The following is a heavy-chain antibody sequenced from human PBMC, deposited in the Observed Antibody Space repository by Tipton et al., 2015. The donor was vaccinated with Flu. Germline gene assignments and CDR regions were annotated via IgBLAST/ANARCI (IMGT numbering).Heavy chain of an antibody. J-gene: IGHJ6*02. CDR3: ARDQGFGGGLTYDYYALAV. D-gene: IGHD3-10*01. V-gene: IGHV4-31*03. Sequence: TLSLTCTVSGGSISSGGAYWSWIRQHPGKGLEWIGCIYYSGSTYYNPSLQSRVTISVDTSKNQFSLKLNSVTAADTAVYYCARDQGFGGGLTYDYYALAVWGQGTTVTVSS. CDR1: GGSISSGGAY. CDR2: IYYSGST.